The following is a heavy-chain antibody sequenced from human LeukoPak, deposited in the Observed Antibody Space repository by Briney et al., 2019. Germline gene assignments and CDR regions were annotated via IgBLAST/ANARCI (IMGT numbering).Heavy chain of an antibody. D-gene: IGHD5-12*01. J-gene: IGHJ4*02. V-gene: IGHV3-11*03. CDR1: GFTFSDYY. Sequence: SGRSLRLSCAASGFTFSDYYMSWIRQAPGKGLEWGSYISGSTGNTNYADSVKARFTISRDNAKTSLFLHMNSLRAEDTAVYYCARTNSGYDSFDYWGQGTLVTVSS. CDR2: ISGSTGNT. CDR3: ARTNSGYDSFDY.